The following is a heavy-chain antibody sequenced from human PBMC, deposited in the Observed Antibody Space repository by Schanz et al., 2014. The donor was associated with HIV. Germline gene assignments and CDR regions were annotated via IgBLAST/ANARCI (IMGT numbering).Heavy chain of an antibody. V-gene: IGHV3-23*04. Sequence: MQLVESGGGFVQPGGSLRLSCATSGFPFAAYAMTWVRQAPGKGLEWVSAIDGVGDNTYYADSVKGRFTISRDNSKNTVYLRMSGLRAEDTAVYYCANQRYSGTYRPFDYWGRGTLVTVSS. CDR1: GFPFAAYA. CDR3: ANQRYSGTYRPFDY. CDR2: IDGVGDNT. D-gene: IGHD1-26*01. J-gene: IGHJ4*02.